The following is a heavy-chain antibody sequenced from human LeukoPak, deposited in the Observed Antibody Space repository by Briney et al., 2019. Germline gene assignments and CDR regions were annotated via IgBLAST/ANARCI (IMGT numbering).Heavy chain of an antibody. CDR3: ARDKAHTYGYYFDP. V-gene: IGHV4-59*01. J-gene: IGHJ4*02. D-gene: IGHD3-10*01. Sequence: SETLSLTSSVSGGAISTYYWNWIRQTPGQGLEWIGHISYGTTDYNPSLESRVTISADTSKNQISLRLTSVTAADTAVYYCARDKAHTYGYYFDPWGQGTQVLVSS. CDR1: GGAISTYY. CDR2: ISYGTT.